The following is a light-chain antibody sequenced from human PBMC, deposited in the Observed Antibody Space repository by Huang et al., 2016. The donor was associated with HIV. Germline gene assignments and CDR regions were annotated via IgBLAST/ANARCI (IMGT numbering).Light chain of an antibody. CDR2: WAS. CDR3: QQYYDTPLT. Sequence: DIVMTQSPDSLAVSLGERATINCKSSRSLLDSSDNKTFLAWCRQKPGQPPKLLFYWASTRESGVPDRFSGSGSGTDFTRTISSLQAEDVAVYYCQQYYDTPLTFGGGTKVEI. J-gene: IGKJ4*01. V-gene: IGKV4-1*01. CDR1: RSLLDSSDNKTF.